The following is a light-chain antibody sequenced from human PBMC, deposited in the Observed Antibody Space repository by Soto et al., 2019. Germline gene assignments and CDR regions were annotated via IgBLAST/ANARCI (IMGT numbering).Light chain of an antibody. CDR2: GAS. CDR1: QSISTN. CDR3: QQYNSWPLT. J-gene: IGKJ4*01. Sequence: EIVMTQSPATLSVSPGERATLSCRASQSISTNLAWYQQKPGQATRLLIYGASTRATGIPVRFSGSGSGTEFTLTLSSLQSEDFAVYYCQQYNSWPLTFGGGNKVEIK. V-gene: IGKV3-15*01.